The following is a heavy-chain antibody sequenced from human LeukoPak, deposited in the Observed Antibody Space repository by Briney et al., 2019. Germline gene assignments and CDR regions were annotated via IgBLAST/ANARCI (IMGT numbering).Heavy chain of an antibody. V-gene: IGHV4-59*03. Sequence: SETLSLTRTVSGGSLSSYYWSWLRQPPGKGLEWIGYSYYSGSTNYNPSLNSRVTIPVDTSKNQYYLTLSSVTPAHTALYYCAGGGSVSWRKWFDPCGQGSLVTVSS. CDR3: AGGGSVSWRKWFDP. CDR2: SYYSGST. J-gene: IGHJ5*02. CDR1: GGSLSSYY. D-gene: IGHD2-2*01.